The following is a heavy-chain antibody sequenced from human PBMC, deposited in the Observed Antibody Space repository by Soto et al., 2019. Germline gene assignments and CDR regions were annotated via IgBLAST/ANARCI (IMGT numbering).Heavy chain of an antibody. CDR2: ISGDSGNT. CDR1: GYMFTKSA. D-gene: IGHD6-19*01. V-gene: IGHV1-3*01. Sequence: APVKVSCKASGYMFTKSAMHWVREAPGQRLEWMGWISGDSGNTKYSPKLQDRVTITRDTSASTAYMELSSLRSEDTALYYCARGGVAAGNINFDYWGQGTLVTVYS. J-gene: IGHJ4*01. CDR3: ARGGVAAGNINFDY.